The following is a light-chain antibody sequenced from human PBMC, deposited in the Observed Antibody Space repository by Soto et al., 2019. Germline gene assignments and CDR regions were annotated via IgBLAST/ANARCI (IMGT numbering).Light chain of an antibody. Sequence: DIQMTQSPSTLSASVGDRITITCRASQSVSRRLAWFQQKPGKAPKLLIYDASSLESGVPSRFSGSGSGTDFTLTISSLQPEDFATYYCQQSYSTPYTCGQGTKGDIK. CDR2: DAS. CDR1: QSVSRR. CDR3: QQSYSTPYT. J-gene: IGKJ2*01. V-gene: IGKV1-5*01.